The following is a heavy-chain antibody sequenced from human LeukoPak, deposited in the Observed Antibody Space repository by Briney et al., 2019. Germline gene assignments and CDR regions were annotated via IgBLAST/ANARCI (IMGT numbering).Heavy chain of an antibody. CDR1: GFTFSSYS. CDR3: ARLPQYGDAFDI. D-gene: IGHD2-2*01. V-gene: IGHV4-34*01. Sequence: GSLRLSCAASGFTFSSYSMNWVRQPPGKGLEWIGEINHSGSTNYNPSLKSRVTISVDTSKNQFSLKLSSVTAADTAVYYCARLPQYGDAFDIWGQGTMVTVSS. J-gene: IGHJ3*02. CDR2: INHSGST.